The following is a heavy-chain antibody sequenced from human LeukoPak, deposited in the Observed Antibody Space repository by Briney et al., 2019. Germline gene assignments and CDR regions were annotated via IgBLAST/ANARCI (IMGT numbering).Heavy chain of an antibody. CDR3: ARQMIAAAGLDAFDI. D-gene: IGHD6-13*01. CDR1: GYSFTSYW. J-gene: IGHJ3*02. V-gene: IGHV5-51*01. Sequence: GESLKISCKGSGYSFTSYWIGWVRQMPGKGLEWMGIIYPGDSDTRYSPSFQGQVTISADKSIGTAYLQWSSLKASDTAMYCCARQMIAAAGLDAFDIWGQGTMVTVSS. CDR2: IYPGDSDT.